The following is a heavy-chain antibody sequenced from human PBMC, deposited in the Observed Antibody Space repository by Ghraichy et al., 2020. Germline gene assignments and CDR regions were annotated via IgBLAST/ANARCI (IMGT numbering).Heavy chain of an antibody. Sequence: SETLSLTCAVYGGSFSGYYWSWIRQPPGKGLEWIGEINHSGSTNYNPSLKSRVTISVDTSKNQFSLKLSSVTAADTAVYYCARGRRFRELLSIDFDYWGQGTLVTVSS. CDR3: ARGRRFRELLSIDFDY. CDR1: GGSFSGYY. D-gene: IGHD3-10*01. CDR2: INHSGST. V-gene: IGHV4-34*01. J-gene: IGHJ4*02.